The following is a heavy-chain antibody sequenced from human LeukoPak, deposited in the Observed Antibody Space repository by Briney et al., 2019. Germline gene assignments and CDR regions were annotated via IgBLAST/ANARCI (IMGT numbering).Heavy chain of an antibody. CDR2: IYYSGST. CDR3: ARGPPNYDILTGYSFFDY. V-gene: IGHV4-30-4*01. CDR1: GGSISSGDYY. Sequence: SQTLSLTCTVSGGSISSGDYYWSWIRQPPGKGLEWIGYIYYSGSTYYNPSLKSRVTISVDTSKNQFSLKLSSVTAADTAVYYCARGPPNYDILTGYSFFDYWGQGTLVTVSS. D-gene: IGHD3-9*01. J-gene: IGHJ4*02.